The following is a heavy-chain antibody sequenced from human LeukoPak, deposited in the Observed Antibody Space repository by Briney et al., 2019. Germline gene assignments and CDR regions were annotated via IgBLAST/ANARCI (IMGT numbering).Heavy chain of an antibody. CDR1: GFTFDDYA. CDR2: ISWNSGSI. V-gene: IGHV3-9*03. CDR3: AKDIRYYYDSSGYYDY. Sequence: GRSLRLSCAASGFTFDDYAMHWVRQAPGKGLEWVSGISWNSGSIGYADSVKGRFTISRDNANNSLYLQMNSLRAEDMALYYCAKDIRYYYDSSGYYDYWGQGTLVTVSS. D-gene: IGHD3-22*01. J-gene: IGHJ4*02.